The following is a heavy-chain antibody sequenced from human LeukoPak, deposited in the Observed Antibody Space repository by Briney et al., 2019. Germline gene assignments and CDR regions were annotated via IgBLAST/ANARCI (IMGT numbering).Heavy chain of an antibody. Sequence: GGSLRLSCAASGFTFSSYAMSWVRQAPGKGLEWVSAISGSGGSTYYADSVKGRFTISRDNSKNTLHLQMNSLRAEDTAVYYCAKLPRTTIFGDNWFDPWDQGTLVTVSS. CDR3: AKLPRTTIFGDNWFDP. CDR1: GFTFSSYA. V-gene: IGHV3-23*01. J-gene: IGHJ5*02. CDR2: ISGSGGST. D-gene: IGHD3-3*01.